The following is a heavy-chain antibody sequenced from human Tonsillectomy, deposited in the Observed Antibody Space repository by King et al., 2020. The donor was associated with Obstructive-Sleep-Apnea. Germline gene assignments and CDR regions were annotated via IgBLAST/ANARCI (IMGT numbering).Heavy chain of an antibody. CDR1: GGSISGTYW. D-gene: IGHD1-26*01. CDR2: IHHSGST. J-gene: IGHJ6*02. V-gene: IGHV4-4*02. CDR3: ARVKWRPYYYGLDV. Sequence: VQLQESGPGLVKPSGTLSLTCAVSGGSISGTYWWNWGRQPPGKGLEWIGEIHHSGSTNYKPSLKSRVTISIDKSKNPISLELRSVTAADTAVYYCARVKWRPYYYGLDVWGQGTTVTVSS.